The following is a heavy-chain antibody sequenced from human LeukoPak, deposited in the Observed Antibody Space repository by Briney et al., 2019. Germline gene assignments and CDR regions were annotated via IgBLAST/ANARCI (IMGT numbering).Heavy chain of an antibody. CDR1: GASIISDTYY. D-gene: IGHD3-22*01. CDR2: INYSGST. Sequence: SETLSLTCTVSGASIISDTYYWGWVRQPPGRGREWSVSINYSGSTYYSPSLKSRVTMSVDTSTNQFSLKLISVTAADAALYYCARNFYASSGYYLDDFYFDFWGQGTLVTVSS. V-gene: IGHV4-39*07. CDR3: ARNFYASSGYYLDDFYFDF. J-gene: IGHJ4*02.